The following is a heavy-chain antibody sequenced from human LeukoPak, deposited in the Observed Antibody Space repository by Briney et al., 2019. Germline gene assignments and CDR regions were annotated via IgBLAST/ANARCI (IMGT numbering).Heavy chain of an antibody. D-gene: IGHD3-10*01. CDR2: IDPRDSET. V-gene: IGHV5-51*01. Sequence: AGESPKISCKTSGYSFTRYWIGWVRQVAGKGLEWMATIDPRDSETRYSPSFQGQVTISGDTSISTIYLQWSSLKASDTAMYFCARRQYGSGDYWGQGTLVTVSS. CDR1: GYSFTRYW. CDR3: ARRQYGSGDY. J-gene: IGHJ4*02.